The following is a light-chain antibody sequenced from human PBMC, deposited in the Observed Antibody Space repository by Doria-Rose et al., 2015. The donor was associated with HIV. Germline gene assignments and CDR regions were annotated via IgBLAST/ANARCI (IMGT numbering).Light chain of an antibody. CDR2: DAS. Sequence: LTQSPATLSLSPGERATFSCRASQSVSSNLAWYQQEPGQAPRLLIYDASNRATGIPARFSGSGSGTDFTLTISSLEPEDFAVYFCQQRSNWPPIFTFGPGTKVDI. V-gene: IGKV3-11*01. CDR3: QQRSNWPPIFT. J-gene: IGKJ3*01. CDR1: QSVSSN.